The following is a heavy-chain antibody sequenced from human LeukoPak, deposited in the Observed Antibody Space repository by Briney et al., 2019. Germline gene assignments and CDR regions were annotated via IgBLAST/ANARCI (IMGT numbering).Heavy chain of an antibody. Sequence: GASVKVSCKASGGTFSSYAISWVRQAPGQGLKWMGRIIPILGIANYAQKFQGRVTITADKSTSTAYMELSSLRSEDTAVYYCAREGRDSSGYHFDYWGQGTLVTVSS. CDR3: AREGRDSSGYHFDY. J-gene: IGHJ4*02. CDR2: IIPILGIA. V-gene: IGHV1-69*04. CDR1: GGTFSSYA. D-gene: IGHD3-22*01.